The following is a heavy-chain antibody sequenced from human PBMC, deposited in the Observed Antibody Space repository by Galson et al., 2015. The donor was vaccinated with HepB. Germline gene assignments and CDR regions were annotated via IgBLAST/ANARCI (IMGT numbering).Heavy chain of an antibody. CDR2: VNPNSGGT. D-gene: IGHD4-17*01. CDR1: GYTFTGYY. J-gene: IGHJ4*02. V-gene: IGHV1-2*04. Sequence: SVKVSCKASGYTFTGYYMHWVRQAPGQGLEWMGWVNPNSGGTNYAQKFQGWVTMTRDTSISTAYMELSRLRSDDTAVYYCARSRYGDYPPFWYWGQGTLVTVSS. CDR3: ARSRYGDYPPFWY.